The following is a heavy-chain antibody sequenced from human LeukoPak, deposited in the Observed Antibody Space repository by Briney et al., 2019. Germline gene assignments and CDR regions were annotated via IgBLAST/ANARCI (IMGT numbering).Heavy chain of an antibody. D-gene: IGHD3-3*01. V-gene: IGHV3-23*01. J-gene: IGHJ4*02. CDR1: GITFSSYA. Sequence: GGSLRLSCATSGITFSSYAMSWVRQAPGKGLEWVSGISGSGGTTHYADSVKGRFTISRDNSKNTLYLQMNSLRAEDTAVYYCARVDDFWSGYLDYWGQGTLVTVSS. CDR3: ARVDDFWSGYLDY. CDR2: ISGSGGTT.